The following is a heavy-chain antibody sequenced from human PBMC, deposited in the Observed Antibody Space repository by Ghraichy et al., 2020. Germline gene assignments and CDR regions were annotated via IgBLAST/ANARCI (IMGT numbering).Heavy chain of an antibody. CDR2: ISWNSGSI. V-gene: IGHV3-9*01. J-gene: IGHJ6*02. D-gene: IGHD5-12*01. CDR3: AKDLHSGGYDLYGMDV. CDR1: GFTFDDYA. Sequence: GGSLRLSCAASGFTFDDYAMHWVRQAPGKGLEWVSGISWNSGSIGYADSVKGRFTISRDNAKNSLYLQMNSLRAEDTALYYCAKDLHSGGYDLYGMDVWGQGTTVTVSS.